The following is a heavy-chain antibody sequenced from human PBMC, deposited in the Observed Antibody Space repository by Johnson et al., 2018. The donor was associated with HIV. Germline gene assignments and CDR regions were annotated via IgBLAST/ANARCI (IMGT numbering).Heavy chain of an antibody. Sequence: QVQLVESGGGLVQPGGSLRLSCAASGFTFINYWMHWVRQAPGRGLEWVALISYDGIKTYYVDSVKARFTISRDDARNTLYLQMNSLRVEDTALYYCARDGDDGDEADDTKGAFDIWGQGTMVTVSS. J-gene: IGHJ3*02. CDR1: GFTFINYW. CDR2: ISYDGIKT. V-gene: IGHV3-30*03. CDR3: ARDGDDGDEADDTKGAFDI. D-gene: IGHD3-9*01.